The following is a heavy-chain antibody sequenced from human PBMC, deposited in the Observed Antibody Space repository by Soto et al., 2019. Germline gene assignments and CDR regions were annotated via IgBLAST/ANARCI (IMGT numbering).Heavy chain of an antibody. J-gene: IGHJ6*02. CDR1: GGTFSSYA. V-gene: IGHV1-69*01. CDR3: ARDSPIARMDV. CDR2: IIRIFSTA. Sequence: ASVKVYCKASGGTFSSYAISWVRQAPGQGLEWMGGIIRIFSTANYAQKFQGRVTITADESTSTAYMELSSLRSEDTAVYYCARDSPIARMDVWGQGTTVTGSS. D-gene: IGHD6-13*01.